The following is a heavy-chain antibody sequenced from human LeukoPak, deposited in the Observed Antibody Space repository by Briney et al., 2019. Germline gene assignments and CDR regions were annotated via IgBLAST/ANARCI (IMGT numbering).Heavy chain of an antibody. D-gene: IGHD6-13*01. Sequence: PSETLSLTCTVSGASISSSSSYFWAWIRQPPGKGLEWIGTMSNSGTTYYNPSLKSRVTISGDTSKNQFSLKLTSVTAADTAVFYCARRSQTTAGRGIDYWGQGILVTVSS. J-gene: IGHJ4*02. CDR1: GASISSSSSYF. V-gene: IGHV4-39*01. CDR2: MSNSGTT. CDR3: ARRSQTTAGRGIDY.